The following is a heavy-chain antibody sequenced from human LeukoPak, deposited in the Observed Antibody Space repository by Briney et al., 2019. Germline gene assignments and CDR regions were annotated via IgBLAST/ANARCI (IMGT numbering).Heavy chain of an antibody. V-gene: IGHV4-34*01. CDR3: ASRHRNLWFGEWGDY. CDR2: INHSGST. CDR1: GGSFSGYY. J-gene: IGHJ4*02. Sequence: PSETLSLTCAVYGGSFSGYYWSWIRQPPGKGLEWIGEINHSGSTNYNPSLKSRVTISVDTSKNQFSLKLSSVTAADTAVYYCASRHRNLWFGEWGDYWGQGTLVTVSS. D-gene: IGHD3-10*01.